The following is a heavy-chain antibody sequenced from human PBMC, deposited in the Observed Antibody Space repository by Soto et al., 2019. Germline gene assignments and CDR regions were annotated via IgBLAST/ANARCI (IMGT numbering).Heavy chain of an antibody. D-gene: IGHD5-18*01. J-gene: IGHJ6*02. CDR3: ARPGYSYGSVYYGMDV. CDR2: IYPGDSDT. CDR1: GYSFTSYW. V-gene: IGHV5-51*01. Sequence: GESLKISCKGSGYSFTSYWIGWVRQMPGKGLEWMGIIYPGDSDTRYSPSFQGQVTISADKSISTAYLQWSSLKASDTAMYYCARPGYSYGSVYYGMDVWGQGTTVTVSS.